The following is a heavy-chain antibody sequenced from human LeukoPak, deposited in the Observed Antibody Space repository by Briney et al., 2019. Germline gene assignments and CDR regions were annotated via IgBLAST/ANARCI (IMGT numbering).Heavy chain of an antibody. D-gene: IGHD3-3*01. V-gene: IGHV5-51*01. Sequence: GESLKISCKISGYDFTTYRIGWVRQMPGKGLECMGIIYPGDSDTRYSPSFQGQVTISADKSISTAYLQWSSLKASDTAMYYCARSSLLDFWSGYYKVIGGYFDYWGQGTLVTVSS. CDR3: ARSSLLDFWSGYYKVIGGYFDY. CDR2: IYPGDSDT. J-gene: IGHJ4*02. CDR1: GYDFTTYR.